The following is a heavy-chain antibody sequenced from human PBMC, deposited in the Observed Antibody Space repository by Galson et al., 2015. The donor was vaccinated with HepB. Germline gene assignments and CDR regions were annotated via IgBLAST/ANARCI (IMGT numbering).Heavy chain of an antibody. CDR2: IRSKTDGGTT. CDR3: TTVSPDFNDYGGNSPRVGY. D-gene: IGHD4-23*01. J-gene: IGHJ4*02. Sequence: SLRLSCAASGFTFSNAWMSWVRQAPGKGLEWVGRIRSKTDGGTTDYAAPVKGRFTISRDDSKNTLYLQMNSLKTEDTAVYYCTTVSPDFNDYGGNSPRVGYWGQGTLVTVSS. CDR1: GFTFSNAW. V-gene: IGHV3-15*01.